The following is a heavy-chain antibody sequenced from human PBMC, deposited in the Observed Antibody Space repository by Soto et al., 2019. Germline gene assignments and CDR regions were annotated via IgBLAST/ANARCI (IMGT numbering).Heavy chain of an antibody. CDR2: IYHSGST. CDR1: GGSISSSNW. D-gene: IGHD5-18*01. V-gene: IGHV4-4*02. CDR3: ARDRSVDTAMVYYFDY. Sequence: QVQLQESGPGLVKPSGTLSLTCAVSGGSISSSNWWSWVRQPPGKGLEWIGEIYHSGSTNYNPSLKSRFTISVDKSKNQFSLKLSSVTAADTAVYYCARDRSVDTAMVYYFDYWGQGTLVTVSS. J-gene: IGHJ4*02.